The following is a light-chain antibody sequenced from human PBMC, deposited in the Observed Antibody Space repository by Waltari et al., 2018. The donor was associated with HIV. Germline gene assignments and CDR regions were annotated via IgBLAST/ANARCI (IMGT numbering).Light chain of an antibody. Sequence: TQSPGPLSLSPGERATLSCRASQRVSSSYLAWYQQKPGQAPRLLIYGASSRATGIPDRFSGSGSGTDFTLTISRLEPEDFAVYYCQQYASSPRTFGQGTKLEIK. V-gene: IGKV3-20*01. CDR1: QRVSSSY. CDR2: GAS. J-gene: IGKJ2*01. CDR3: QQYASSPRT.